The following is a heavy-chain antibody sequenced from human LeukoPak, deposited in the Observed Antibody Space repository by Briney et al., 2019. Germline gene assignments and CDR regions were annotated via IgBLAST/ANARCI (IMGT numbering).Heavy chain of an antibody. CDR1: GFTFSSYW. CDR2: INSDGSST. J-gene: IGHJ5*02. V-gene: IGHV3-74*01. D-gene: IGHD3-10*01. Sequence: GGSLRLSCAASGFTFSSYWMHWVRQAPGKGLVWVSRINSDGSSTSYADSVKGRFTISRDNAKNTLYLQMNSLRAEDTAVYYCARVQSLGSIGPNNWFDPWGQGTLVTVSS. CDR3: ARVQSLGSIGPNNWFDP.